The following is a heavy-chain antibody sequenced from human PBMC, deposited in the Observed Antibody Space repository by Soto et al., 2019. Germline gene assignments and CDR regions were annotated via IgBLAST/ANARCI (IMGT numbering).Heavy chain of an antibody. CDR3: ARGPVGGYYDSSGYLTNFDY. D-gene: IGHD3-22*01. Sequence: ASVKVSCKASGYTFTSYYMHWVRQAPGQGLEWMGIINPSGGSTSYAQKFQGRVTMTRDTSTSTVYMELSSLRSEDTAMYYCARGPVGGYYDSSGYLTNFDYWGQGTLVTAPQ. V-gene: IGHV1-46*03. CDR1: GYTFTSYY. J-gene: IGHJ4*02. CDR2: INPSGGST.